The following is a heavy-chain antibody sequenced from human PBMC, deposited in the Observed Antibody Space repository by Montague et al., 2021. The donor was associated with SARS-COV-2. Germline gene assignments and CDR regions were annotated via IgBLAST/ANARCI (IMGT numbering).Heavy chain of an antibody. Sequence: SETLSLTCTVSGGSISSYYWSWIRQPPGKGLEWIGYIYYSGSTNYNPSLKSQVTISVDTSKNQFSLKLSSVTAADTAVYCARGFDIWGQGTMVTVSS. CDR2: IYYSGST. CDR3: ARGFDI. CDR1: GGSISSYY. V-gene: IGHV4-59*01. J-gene: IGHJ3*02.